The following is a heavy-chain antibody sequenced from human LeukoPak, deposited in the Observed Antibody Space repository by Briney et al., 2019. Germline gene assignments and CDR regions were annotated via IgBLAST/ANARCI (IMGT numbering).Heavy chain of an antibody. CDR1: GGSISSYY. CDR2: IYYSGST. D-gene: IGHD2-15*01. J-gene: IGHJ4*02. Sequence: PSETLSLTCTVSGGSISSYYWSWIRQPPGKGLEWIGYIYYSGSTNYNPSLKSRVTISVDTSKNQFSLKLSSVTAAHTAVYYCAVYCSGGSCHSIDYWGQGTLVTVSS. CDR3: AVYCSGGSCHSIDY. V-gene: IGHV4-59*01.